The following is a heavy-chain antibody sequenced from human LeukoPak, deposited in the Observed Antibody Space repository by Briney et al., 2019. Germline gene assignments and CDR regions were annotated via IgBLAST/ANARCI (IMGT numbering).Heavy chain of an antibody. Sequence: SETLSLTCTVSGGSVSSGSYYWSWIRQPPGKGLEWIGYIYYSGSTNYNPSLKSRVTISVDTSKNQFSLKLSSVTAADTAVYYCARVLGDFWSGYPYYFDYWGQGTLVTVSS. J-gene: IGHJ4*02. CDR3: ARVLGDFWSGYPYYFDY. CDR2: IYYSGST. CDR1: GGSVSSGSYY. V-gene: IGHV4-61*01. D-gene: IGHD3-3*01.